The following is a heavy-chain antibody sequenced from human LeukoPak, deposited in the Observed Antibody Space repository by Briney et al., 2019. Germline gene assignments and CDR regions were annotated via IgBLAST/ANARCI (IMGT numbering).Heavy chain of an antibody. CDR3: ARDRMGSADFWSGYYTGTFDY. J-gene: IGHJ4*01. CDR2: IYSGGST. CDR1: EFSVGSNY. Sequence: GGSLRLSCAASEFSVGSNYMTWVRQAPGKGLEWVSLIYSGGSTYYADSVKGRFTISRDNSKNTLYLQMNSLRAEDTAVYYCARDRMGSADFWSGYYTGTFDYWGQEPWSPSPQ. D-gene: IGHD3-3*01. V-gene: IGHV3-66*01.